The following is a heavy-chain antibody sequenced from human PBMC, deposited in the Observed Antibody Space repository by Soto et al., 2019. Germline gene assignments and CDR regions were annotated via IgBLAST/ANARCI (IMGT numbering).Heavy chain of an antibody. J-gene: IGHJ4*02. CDR2: ISPYSGYT. D-gene: IGHD2-2*01. CDR1: GYSFMKYG. CDR3: AREASVLIPAAQPSRFDS. Sequence: ASVKVSCKGFGYSFMKYGINWVRQAPGQGLEWVGWISPYSGYTHSAQKFHGRLTLTTDTAASTAYMELRILRSADTALYYCAREASVLIPAAQPSRFDSWGRGTLVTVSS. V-gene: IGHV1-18*01.